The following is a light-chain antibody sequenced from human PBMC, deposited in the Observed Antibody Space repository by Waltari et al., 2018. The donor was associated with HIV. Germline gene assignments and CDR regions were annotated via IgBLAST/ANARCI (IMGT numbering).Light chain of an antibody. V-gene: IGKV3-15*01. Sequence: EIVMTQSPSTLSVSPGGRVTLSCTASQSVTRELAWYQQKPGQPPRLLIYGSSIRAAGIPARFSGRGSETGFTLTISGLQSDDSAVYYCQQYDHWPPCTFGQGTKLEIK. CDR2: GSS. CDR1: QSVTRE. CDR3: QQYDHWPPCT. J-gene: IGKJ2*02.